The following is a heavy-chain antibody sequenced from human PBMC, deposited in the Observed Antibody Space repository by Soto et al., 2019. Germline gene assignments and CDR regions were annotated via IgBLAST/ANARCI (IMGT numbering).Heavy chain of an antibody. Sequence: GSLRRSCAASGFTFSRYGMHWVHQAPGKGLEWVAVISYDGSNKYYADSVKGRFTISRDNSKNTLYLQMNSLRAEDTAVYYCAKAGAGITIFGVVNEYDPWGQGTLVTVSS. V-gene: IGHV3-30*18. CDR1: GFTFSRYG. J-gene: IGHJ5*02. CDR2: ISYDGSNK. CDR3: AKAGAGITIFGVVNEYDP. D-gene: IGHD3-3*01.